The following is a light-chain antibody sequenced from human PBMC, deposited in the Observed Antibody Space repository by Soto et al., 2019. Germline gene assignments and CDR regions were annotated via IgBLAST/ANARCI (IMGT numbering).Light chain of an antibody. CDR2: DAS. V-gene: IGKV3-11*01. J-gene: IGKJ4*01. CDR1: QSVSSY. Sequence: EIVLTQSPATLSLSPGERATLSCRASQSVSSYLAWYQQKPGQAPRLLIYDASNRATGIPARFSGSGSGTDFTLTISSLXXEXXXXYYCQQRSNWLRTFGGGTKVEIK. CDR3: QQRSNWLRT.